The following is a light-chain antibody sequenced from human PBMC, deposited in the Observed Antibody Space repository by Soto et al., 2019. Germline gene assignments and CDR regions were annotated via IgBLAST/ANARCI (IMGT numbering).Light chain of an antibody. J-gene: IGKJ1*01. CDR3: QQYSFSPWT. Sequence: IVLTQSPGTLSLSPGERATLSCRDSQSISWNSLAWYKHKPGQAPRLLMYGATSRATDVPDRFSGSKTGTDYILTISRLEPEDFALYYCQQYSFSPWTFGQGTRVEIK. V-gene: IGKV3-20*01. CDR2: GAT. CDR1: QSISWNS.